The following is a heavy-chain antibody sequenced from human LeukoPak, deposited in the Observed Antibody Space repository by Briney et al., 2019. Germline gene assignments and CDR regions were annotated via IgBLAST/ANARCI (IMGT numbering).Heavy chain of an antibody. D-gene: IGHD1-26*01. CDR1: GFTVSSNY. CDR3: ARARSGSYYAFDI. CDR2: IYSGGST. V-gene: IGHV3-53*01. Sequence: GGSLRLSCAASGFTVSSNYMSWVRQAPGKGLEWVSLIYSGGSTYYADSVKGRFTISRDNPKNTLYLQMNSLRAEDTAVYYCARARSGSYYAFDIWGQGTMVTVSS. J-gene: IGHJ3*02.